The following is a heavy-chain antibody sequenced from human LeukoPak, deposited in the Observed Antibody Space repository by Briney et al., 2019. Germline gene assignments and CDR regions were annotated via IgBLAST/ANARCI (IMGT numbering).Heavy chain of an antibody. CDR2: ISAYNGNT. CDR3: ARDAEFRGDSTHFDP. J-gene: IGHJ5*02. V-gene: IGHV1-18*01. D-gene: IGHD3-22*01. CDR1: GYTFTSYG. Sequence: ASVKVSCKASGYTFTSYGISRVRQAPGQGLEWMGWISAYNGNTNYAQKLQGRVTMTTDTSTSTAYMELRSLRSDDTAVYYCARDAEFRGDSTHFDPWGQGTLVTVSS.